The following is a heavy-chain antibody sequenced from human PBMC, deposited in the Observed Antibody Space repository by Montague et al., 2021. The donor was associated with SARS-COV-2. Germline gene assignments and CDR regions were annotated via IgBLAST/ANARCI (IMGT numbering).Heavy chain of an antibody. CDR3: ARLGLQLLGGHYFDY. D-gene: IGHD5-24*01. CDR2: IYYSGST. CDR1: GGSISSYY. V-gene: IGHV4-59*08. J-gene: IGHJ4*02. Sequence: SETLSLTCTVSGGSISSYYWSWIRQPPGKGLEWIGYIYYSGSTNCNPSLKSRVTTSVDTSKNQSSLKLSSVTAADTAVYYCARLGLQLLGGHYFDYWGQGTLVTVSS.